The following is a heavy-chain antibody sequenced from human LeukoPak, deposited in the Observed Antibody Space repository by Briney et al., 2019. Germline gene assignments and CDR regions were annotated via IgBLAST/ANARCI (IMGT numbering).Heavy chain of an antibody. D-gene: IGHD5-18*01. V-gene: IGHV3-9*01. CDR1: GFTFDNYA. Sequence: SGGSLRLSCAASGFTFDNYAMNWVRQVPGKGLEWISLISWNSGTIGYADSVKGRFTISRDNSKNTLYLQMNSLRAEDTAVYYCARDTAIGYDYWGQGTLVTVSS. J-gene: IGHJ4*02. CDR2: ISWNSGTI. CDR3: ARDTAIGYDY.